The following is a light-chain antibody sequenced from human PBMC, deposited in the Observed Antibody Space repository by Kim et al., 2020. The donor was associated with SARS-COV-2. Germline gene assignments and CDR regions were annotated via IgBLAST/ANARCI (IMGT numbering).Light chain of an antibody. J-gene: IGLJ3*02. CDR2: GKT. Sequence: ALGQTVRITCQGDSLRRFYASWYQQKPGQAHVLVIYGKTNRPSGIPDRFSGSSSGNTASLTITGAQAEDEADYYCNSRDSTDNHWVFGGGTQLTVL. CDR1: SLRRFY. CDR3: NSRDSTDNHWV. V-gene: IGLV3-19*01.